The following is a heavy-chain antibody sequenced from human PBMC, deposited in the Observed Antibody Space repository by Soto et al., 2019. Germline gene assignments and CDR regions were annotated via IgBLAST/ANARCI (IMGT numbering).Heavy chain of an antibody. D-gene: IGHD1-1*01. Sequence: VQLLESGGGLVQPGGSLRLSFVVFGFTLGPYAVTWVRQVPGKGLEWVSGFSGGSGTTHYRDSVKGRFTISRDDPRSTVYLQMNSLGVDDTAVYYCTRWNGYGDHWGRGTLVTVSS. CDR3: TRWNGYGDH. CDR1: GFTLGPYA. V-gene: IGHV3-23*01. J-gene: IGHJ4*02. CDR2: FSGGSGTT.